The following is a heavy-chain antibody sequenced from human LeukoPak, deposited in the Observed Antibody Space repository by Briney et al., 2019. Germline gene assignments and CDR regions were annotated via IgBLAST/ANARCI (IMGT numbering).Heavy chain of an antibody. V-gene: IGHV3-30-3*01. D-gene: IGHD3-22*01. Sequence: GGSLRLSCAASGFTFSSYAMHWVRQAPGKGLEWVAVISYDGSNKYYADSVKGRFTISRDNSKNTLYLQMNSLRAEDTAVYYCARDDDDSSGYYYKPRFDAFDIWGRGTMVTVSS. CDR1: GFTFSSYA. CDR2: ISYDGSNK. J-gene: IGHJ3*02. CDR3: ARDDDDSSGYYYKPRFDAFDI.